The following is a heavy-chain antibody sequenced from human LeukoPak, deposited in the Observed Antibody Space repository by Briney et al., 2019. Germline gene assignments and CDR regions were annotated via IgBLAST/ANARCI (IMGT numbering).Heavy chain of an antibody. D-gene: IGHD3-22*01. CDR2: INPNSGGT. J-gene: IGHJ4*02. CDR1: GYTFTGYY. Sequence: VASVKVSCKASGYTFTGYYMHWVRQAPGQGLAWMGWINPNSGGTNYAQKFQGRVTMTRDTSISTAYMELSRLRSDDTAVYYCARDQDYYDSSGYCDYWGQGTLVTVSS. V-gene: IGHV1-2*02. CDR3: ARDQDYYDSSGYCDY.